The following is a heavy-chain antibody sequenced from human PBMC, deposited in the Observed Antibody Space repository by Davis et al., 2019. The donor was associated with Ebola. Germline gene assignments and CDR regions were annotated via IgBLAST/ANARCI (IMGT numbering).Heavy chain of an antibody. CDR2: IKQDGSEK. Sequence: GGSLRLSCAASGFTFSSHSMNWVRQAPGKGLEWVANIKQDGSEKYYVDSVKGRFSISRDNAKNSLYLQMNGLRAEDTAVYYCTSPYGVYEIWSQGALVTVSS. J-gene: IGHJ4*02. CDR1: GFTFSSHS. CDR3: TSPYGVYEI. V-gene: IGHV3-7*03. D-gene: IGHD4-17*01.